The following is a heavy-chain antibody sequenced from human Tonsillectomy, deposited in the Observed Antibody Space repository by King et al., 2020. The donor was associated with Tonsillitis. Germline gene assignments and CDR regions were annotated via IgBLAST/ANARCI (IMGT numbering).Heavy chain of an antibody. J-gene: IGHJ6*02. CDR1: GYTFTGYY. CDR3: ARDFNPAMIYYYYGMDV. D-gene: IGHD2-2*01. Sequence: QLVQSGAEVKKPGASVKVSCKASGYTFTGYYMHWVRQAPGQGLEWMGWINPNSGGTNYAQKFQGRVTMTRDTSISTAYMELSRLRSYDTAVYYCARDFNPAMIYYYYGMDVWGQGTTVTVSS. V-gene: IGHV1-2*02. CDR2: INPNSGGT.